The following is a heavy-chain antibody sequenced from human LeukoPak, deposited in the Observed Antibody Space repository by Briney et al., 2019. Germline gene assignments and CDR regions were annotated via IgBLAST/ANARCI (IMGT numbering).Heavy chain of an antibody. J-gene: IGHJ4*02. CDR1: GFTFSSYS. CDR3: ARALFVEDYDVDH. Sequence: GGSLRLSCAASGFTFSSYSMNWVRQAPGKGLEWLSYISGSTSTIYYADSVKGRFTISRDNAKNSLYLQMNSLRAEDTAVYYCARALFVEDYDVDHWGPGTLVTVSS. V-gene: IGHV3-48*01. CDR2: ISGSTSTI. D-gene: IGHD4-17*01.